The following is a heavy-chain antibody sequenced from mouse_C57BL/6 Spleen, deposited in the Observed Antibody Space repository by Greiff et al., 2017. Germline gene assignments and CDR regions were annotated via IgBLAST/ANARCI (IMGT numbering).Heavy chain of an antibody. CDR3: ARGRIIDHGMGFDY. V-gene: IGHV1-64*01. CDR2: IHPNSGST. J-gene: IGHJ2*01. Sequence: QVQLQQPGAELVKPGASVKLSCKASGYTFTSYWMHWVKQRPGQGLEWIGMIHPNSGSTNYNEKFKSKATLTVDKSSSTAYMQLSSLTSEDSAVYYCARGRIIDHGMGFDYWGQGTTLTVSS. CDR1: GYTFTSYW. D-gene: IGHD1-1*01.